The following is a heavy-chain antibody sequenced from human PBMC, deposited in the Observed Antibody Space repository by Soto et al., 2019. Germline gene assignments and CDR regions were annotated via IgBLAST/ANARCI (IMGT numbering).Heavy chain of an antibody. V-gene: IGHV3-23*04. Sequence: EVQLVESGGGLVQPGGSLRLSCAASGFTFSSYAMSWVRQAPGKGLEWVSAISGSGGSTYYADSVKGRFTISRDSSKNTLYLQMNSLRAEDTAVYYCAKGGSNHYGSGSYTQFDYWGQGTLVTVSS. D-gene: IGHD3-10*01. J-gene: IGHJ4*02. CDR3: AKGGSNHYGSGSYTQFDY. CDR1: GFTFSSYA. CDR2: ISGSGGST.